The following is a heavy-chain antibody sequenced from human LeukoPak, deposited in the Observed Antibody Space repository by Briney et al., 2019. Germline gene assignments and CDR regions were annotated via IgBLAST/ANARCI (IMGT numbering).Heavy chain of an antibody. J-gene: IGHJ4*02. CDR2: ISWNSGSI. CDR1: GFPFSNYW. V-gene: IGHV3-9*01. Sequence: GGSLRLSCAGSGFPFSNYWMAWVRQAPGKGLEWVSGISWNSGSIGYADSVKGRFTISRDNAKNSLYLQMDSLRAEDTALYYCAKDKGIYGSGSYNDYWGQGTLVTVSS. CDR3: AKDKGIYGSGSYNDY. D-gene: IGHD3-10*01.